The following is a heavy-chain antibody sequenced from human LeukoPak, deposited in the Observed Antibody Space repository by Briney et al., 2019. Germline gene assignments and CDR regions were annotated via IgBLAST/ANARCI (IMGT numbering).Heavy chain of an antibody. CDR3: ARLWFGGLDY. Sequence: GGSLRLSCAASGFTFSSYSMNWVRQAPGKGLEWVSYISSSSSTIDYADSVKGRFTISRDNAKNSLYLQMNSLRAEDTAVYYCARLWFGGLDYWGQGTLVTVSS. CDR2: ISSSSSTI. J-gene: IGHJ4*02. V-gene: IGHV3-48*01. CDR1: GFTFSSYS. D-gene: IGHD3-10*01.